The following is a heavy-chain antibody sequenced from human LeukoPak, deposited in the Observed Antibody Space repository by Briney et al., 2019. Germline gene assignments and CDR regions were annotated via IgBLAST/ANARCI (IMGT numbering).Heavy chain of an antibody. CDR1: GDSISTGGYY. CDR3: ARIKKAEGFLIDS. J-gene: IGHJ4*02. CDR2: IYYSGST. Sequence: SETLSLTCSVSGDSISTGGYYWTWIRQPPRKGLEWIGYIYYSGSTYLSPSLKSRLTISVDTSRGQLTLKLSSVSAADTAVYFCARIKKAEGFLIDSWGQGSLAIVSS. V-gene: IGHV4-31*03.